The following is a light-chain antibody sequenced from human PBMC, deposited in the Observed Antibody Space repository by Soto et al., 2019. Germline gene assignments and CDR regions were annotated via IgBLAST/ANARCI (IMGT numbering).Light chain of an antibody. J-gene: IGKJ5*01. CDR2: GAS. Sequence: EIVMTQSPATLSVSPGERVTLSCRASQSVRSNLAWYHQKPGQAPRLLIYGASTRATGLPARFSGSGSGTDFTLTISSLQSEDFAVYFCQQYNTWPPITFGQGTRLEIK. CDR1: QSVRSN. V-gene: IGKV3-15*01. CDR3: QQYNTWPPIT.